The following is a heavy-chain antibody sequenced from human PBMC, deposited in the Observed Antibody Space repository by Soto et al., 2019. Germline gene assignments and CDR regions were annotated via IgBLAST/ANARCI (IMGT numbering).Heavy chain of an antibody. CDR2: MNPNSGNT. V-gene: IGHV1-8*01. D-gene: IGHD2-2*01. CDR1: GYTFTSYD. CDR3: ARFPNHGISTSCYYYYGMDV. Sequence: QVQLVQSGAEVKKPGASVKVSCKASGYTFTSYDINWVRQATGQGLEWMGWMNPNSGNTGYAQKFQGRVTMTRNTSISTAYMELSSLRSEDTAVYYCARFPNHGISTSCYYYYGMDVWGQGTTVTVSS. J-gene: IGHJ6*02.